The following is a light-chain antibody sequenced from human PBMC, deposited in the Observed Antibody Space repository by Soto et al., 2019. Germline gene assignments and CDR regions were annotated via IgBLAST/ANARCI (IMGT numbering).Light chain of an antibody. V-gene: IGKV3-20*01. CDR1: QTVNSDY. CDR3: QQYDVSPQT. J-gene: IGKJ1*01. Sequence: EIVLTQSPGTLSLSPGETATLSCRASQTVNSDYLAWFQQRPGQAPRLLIFATSRRATDIPDRFSGSGSGTDFTLAIRRLEPEDFAVYYCQQYDVSPQTFGVGSRVEIK. CDR2: ATS.